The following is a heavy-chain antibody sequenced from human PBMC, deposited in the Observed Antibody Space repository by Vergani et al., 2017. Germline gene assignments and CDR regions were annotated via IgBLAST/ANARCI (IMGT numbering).Heavy chain of an antibody. V-gene: IGHV3-30*18. Sequence: QVQLVESGGGVVQPGRSLRLSCAASGFTFSSYGMHWVRQAPGKGLEWVAVISYDGSNKYYADSVKGRFTISRDNSKNTLYLQMNSLRAEDTAVYYCAKDVYSNYLYYYYYYGMDVWGQGTTVTVSS. D-gene: IGHD4-11*01. CDR2: ISYDGSNK. CDR1: GFTFSSYG. J-gene: IGHJ6*02. CDR3: AKDVYSNYLYYYYYYGMDV.